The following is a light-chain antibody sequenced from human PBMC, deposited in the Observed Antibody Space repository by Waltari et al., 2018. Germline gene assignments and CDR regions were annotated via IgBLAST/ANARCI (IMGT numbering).Light chain of an antibody. CDR3: MESTKDPYT. J-gene: IGKJ2*01. CDR1: QSLLHSHGNTY. Sequence: DIVMTQTPLSLPVTPGEPASISCRSSQSLLHSHGNTYLHWYLQKPGQSRRLLIYKVTNRQSGVPDRFSGSGSGTDCTLKISRVEPEDVGVYYCMESTKDPYTFGQGTKVGIK. V-gene: IGKV2D-29*02. CDR2: KVT.